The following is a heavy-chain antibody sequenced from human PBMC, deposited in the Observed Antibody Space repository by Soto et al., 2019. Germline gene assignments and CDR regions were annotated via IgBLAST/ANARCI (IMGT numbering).Heavy chain of an antibody. J-gene: IGHJ6*02. CDR1: GGTFSSYA. CDR2: IIPIFGTA. V-gene: IGHV1-69*13. Sequence: ASVKVSCKASGGTFSSYAISWVRQAPGQGLEWMGGIIPIFGTANYAQKFQGRVTITADESTSTAYMELSSLRSEDTAVYYCARSIAAAGYYYYYGMDVWGQGTTVTV. CDR3: ARSIAAAGYYYYYGMDV. D-gene: IGHD6-13*01.